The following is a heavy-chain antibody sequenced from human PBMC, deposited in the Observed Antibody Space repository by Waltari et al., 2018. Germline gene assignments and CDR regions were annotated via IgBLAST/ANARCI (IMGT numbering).Heavy chain of an antibody. Sequence: QVQLQESGPGLVKPSETLSLTCTVSGGSISSSYWSWIRQPAGKGLEWIGRIYTSGSTNYNPSLKSRVTMSVDTSKNQFSLKLSSVTAADTAVYYCARGRRSVGAPRGAFDIWGQGTMVTVSS. CDR1: GGSISSSY. CDR3: ARGRRSVGAPRGAFDI. D-gene: IGHD1-26*01. CDR2: IYTSGST. J-gene: IGHJ3*02. V-gene: IGHV4-4*07.